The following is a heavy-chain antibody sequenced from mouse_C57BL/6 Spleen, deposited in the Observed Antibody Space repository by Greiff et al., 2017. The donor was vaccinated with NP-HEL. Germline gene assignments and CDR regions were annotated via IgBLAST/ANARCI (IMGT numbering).Heavy chain of an antibody. CDR3: ARDRGTGYAMDY. CDR1: GFTFSDYY. Sequence: VQLKESEGGLVQPGSSMKLSCTASGFTFSDYYMAWVRQVPEKGLEWVANINYDGSSTYYLDSLKSRFIISRDNAKNILYLQMSSLKSEDTATYYCARDRGTGYAMDYWGQGTSVTVSS. J-gene: IGHJ4*01. CDR2: INYDGSST. V-gene: IGHV5-16*01. D-gene: IGHD3-1*01.